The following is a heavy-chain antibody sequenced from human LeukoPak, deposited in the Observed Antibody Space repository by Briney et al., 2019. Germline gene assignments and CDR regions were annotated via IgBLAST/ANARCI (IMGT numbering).Heavy chain of an antibody. J-gene: IGHJ4*02. CDR1: GFIVSSSY. CDR3: ARVFDGFKAVHDN. Sequence: GGSLRLSCAASGFIVSSSYVSWVCQAPGKGLEWVSVIYASGTTYYTDSVRGRFIISRDNSKNTVHLQMSSLRGDDTAVYYCARVFDGFKAVHDNWGQGTQVTVSS. CDR2: IYASGTT. D-gene: IGHD3-9*01. V-gene: IGHV3-53*01.